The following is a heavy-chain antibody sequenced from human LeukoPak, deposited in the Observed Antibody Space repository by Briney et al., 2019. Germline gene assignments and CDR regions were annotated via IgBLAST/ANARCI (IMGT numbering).Heavy chain of an antibody. CDR3: ARGGRLDYTSSSDSTFDY. V-gene: IGHV1-46*01. CDR2: ISPSGGIISPSAGDT. D-gene: IGHD6-6*01. Sequence: ASVRVSCKASGYIFTNYYIHWVRQAPGQGLEWMGIISPSGGIISPSAGDTNYAQKFQGRVFMTRDTSTSTVYMDLSSLRSDDTAVYYCARGGRLDYTSSSDSTFDYWGQGTLVTISS. CDR1: GYIFTNYY. J-gene: IGHJ4*02.